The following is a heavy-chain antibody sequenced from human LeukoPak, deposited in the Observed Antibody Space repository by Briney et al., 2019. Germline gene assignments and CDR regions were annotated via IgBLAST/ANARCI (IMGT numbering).Heavy chain of an antibody. D-gene: IGHD3-10*01. CDR3: ARVQRGITLIRGVYPGYFYYMDV. V-gene: IGHV1-2*02. CDR1: GYTFTGYY. Sequence: ASVKVSFKASGYTFTGYYMHWVRQAPGQGLERMGWINPNSGGTNYAQKFQGRVTMTRDTSISTAYMELSRLRSDDTAVYYCARVQRGITLIRGVYPGYFYYMDVWGKGTTVTISS. J-gene: IGHJ6*03. CDR2: INPNSGGT.